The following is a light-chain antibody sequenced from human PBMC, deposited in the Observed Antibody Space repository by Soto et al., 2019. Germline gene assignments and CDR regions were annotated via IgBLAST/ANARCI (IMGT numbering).Light chain of an antibody. V-gene: IGLV2-23*01. J-gene: IGLJ1*01. Sequence: QSALTQPASVSRSPGQSITISCTGTSSDVGSYNLVSWYQQHPGKAPKLMIYEGSKRPSGVSNRFSGSKSGNTASLTISGLQAEDEADYYCCSYAGRGGVFGTGTKVTV. CDR1: SSDVGSYNL. CDR2: EGS. CDR3: CSYAGRGGV.